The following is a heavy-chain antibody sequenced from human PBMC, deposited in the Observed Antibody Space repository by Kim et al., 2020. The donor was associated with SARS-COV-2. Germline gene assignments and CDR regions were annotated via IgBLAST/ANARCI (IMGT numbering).Heavy chain of an antibody. Sequence: GGSLRLSCAASGFTFSSYAMHWVRQAPGKGLEWVAVISYDGSNKYYADSVKGRFTISRDNSKNTLYLQMNSLRAEDTAVYYCAREFGSSGYYPIRRGMDVWGQGTTVTVSS. D-gene: IGHD3-22*01. J-gene: IGHJ6*02. V-gene: IGHV3-30-3*01. CDR2: ISYDGSNK. CDR3: AREFGSSGYYPIRRGMDV. CDR1: GFTFSSYA.